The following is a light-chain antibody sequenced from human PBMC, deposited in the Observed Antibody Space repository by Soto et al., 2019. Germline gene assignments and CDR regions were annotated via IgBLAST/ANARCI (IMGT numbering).Light chain of an antibody. V-gene: IGKV1-5*03. CDR3: KQYNSYSQT. Sequence: DIQMTQSPSTLSASVGDRVTITCRASQSISSWLAWYQQKPGKAPKLLIYKATSLESGVPSSFSGSGSGTEFTLTISSLQPDDFATYYCKQYNSYSQTFGQGTKVEIK. CDR1: QSISSW. CDR2: KAT. J-gene: IGKJ1*01.